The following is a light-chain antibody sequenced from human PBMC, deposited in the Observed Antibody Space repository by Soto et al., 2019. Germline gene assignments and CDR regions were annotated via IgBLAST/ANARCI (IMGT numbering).Light chain of an antibody. Sequence: DIQMTQSPSSVSASVGDSVTITCRASQGISTYLAWYQQKPGKPPSLLIYAATTLQSGVPSRFSGSVSGTDFTLTFTSLQPEDFATYYCQQANTLPRTFGQGTKLENK. CDR2: AAT. CDR1: QGISTY. J-gene: IGKJ2*02. CDR3: QQANTLPRT. V-gene: IGKV1-12*01.